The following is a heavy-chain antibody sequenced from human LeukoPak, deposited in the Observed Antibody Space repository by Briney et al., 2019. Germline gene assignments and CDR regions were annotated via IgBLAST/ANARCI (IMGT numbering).Heavy chain of an antibody. V-gene: IGHV1-24*01. CDR1: GYTLTELS. D-gene: IGHD3-16*02. CDR3: ATGMGMITFGGVIVTQDLTYDSSGSLGH. CDR2: FDPEDGET. J-gene: IGHJ5*02. Sequence: ASVKVSCKVSGYTLTELSMHWVRQAPGKGLEWMGGFDPEDGETIYAQKFQGRVTMTEDTSTDTAYMELSSLRSEDTAVYYCATGMGMITFGGVIVTQDLTYDSSGSLGHWGQGTLVTVSS.